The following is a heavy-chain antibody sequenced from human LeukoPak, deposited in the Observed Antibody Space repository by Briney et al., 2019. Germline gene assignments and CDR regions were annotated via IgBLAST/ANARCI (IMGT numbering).Heavy chain of an antibody. D-gene: IGHD2-15*01. CDR1: GFTFSSYW. CDR2: IKQDGSEK. V-gene: IGHV3-7*04. CDR3: ARGYCSGGSCYSVRDAFDI. J-gene: IGHJ3*02. Sequence: GGSLRLSCAASGFTFSSYWMSWVRQAPGKGLEWVANIKQDGSEKYYVDSVKGRFTISRDNAKNSLYLQMNSLRAEDTAVYYCARGYCSGGSCYSVRDAFDIWGQGTMVTVSS.